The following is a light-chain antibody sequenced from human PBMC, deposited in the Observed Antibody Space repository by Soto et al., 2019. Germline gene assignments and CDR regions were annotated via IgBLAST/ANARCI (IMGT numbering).Light chain of an antibody. CDR1: QSVSVW. J-gene: IGKJ2*01. CDR2: KAS. V-gene: IGKV1-5*03. CDR3: QQYTSYPYT. Sequence: DIQMTHSPSTLSASRGDRVTITCRASQSVSVWLAWYQQKPGKAPKLLIYKASNLETGVPSRFGGSGSGTEFTLTISSLQPDDFATYCCQQYTSYPYTFGQGTKLEI.